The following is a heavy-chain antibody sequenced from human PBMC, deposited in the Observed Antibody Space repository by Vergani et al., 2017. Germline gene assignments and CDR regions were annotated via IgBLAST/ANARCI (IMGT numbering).Heavy chain of an antibody. J-gene: IGHJ4*02. V-gene: IGHV4-34*01. D-gene: IGHD2-2*01. CDR2: INHSGST. CDR1: GGSFSGYY. Sequence: QVQLQQWGAGLLKPSETLSLTCAVYGGSFSGYYWSWIRQPPGKGLEWIGEINHSGSTNYNPSLKSRVPISVDTSKNQFSLKLSSVTAADTAVYYCARGVGVDCSSTSCQPRHFDYWGQGTLVTVSS. CDR3: ARGVGVDCSSTSCQPRHFDY.